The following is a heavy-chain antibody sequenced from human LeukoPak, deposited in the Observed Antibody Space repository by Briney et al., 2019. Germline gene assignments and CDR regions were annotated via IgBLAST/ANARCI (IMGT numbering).Heavy chain of an antibody. J-gene: IGHJ4*02. D-gene: IGHD3-10*01. V-gene: IGHV3-30*02. CDR1: GFTFSNYA. CDR3: ARDQAGSGHYADY. CDR2: IRYDGSSK. Sequence: GGSLRLSCAASGFTFSNYAMHWVRQAPGKGREWLAYIRYDGSSKYYADFVKGRFTISRDYSKNTLYLHMNSLRAEDTAVYYCARDQAGSGHYADYWGQGTLVTVSS.